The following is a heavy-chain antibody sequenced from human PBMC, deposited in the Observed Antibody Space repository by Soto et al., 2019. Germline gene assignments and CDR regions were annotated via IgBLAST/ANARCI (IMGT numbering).Heavy chain of an antibody. J-gene: IGHJ4*02. D-gene: IGHD6-6*01. CDR1: GGSISSYY. Sequence: SETLSLTCTVSGGSISSYYWSWIRQPPGKGLEWIGYIYYSGSTNYNPSLKSRVTISVDTSKNQFSLKLSSVTAEDTAVYHCARTDSSSALDYWGQGTLVTVSS. V-gene: IGHV4-59*01. CDR3: ARTDSSSALDY. CDR2: IYYSGST.